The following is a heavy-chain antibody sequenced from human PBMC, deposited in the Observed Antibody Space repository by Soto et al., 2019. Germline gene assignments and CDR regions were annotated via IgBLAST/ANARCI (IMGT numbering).Heavy chain of an antibody. V-gene: IGHV3-74*03. D-gene: IGHD1-1*01. CDR2: IKPDGSRT. J-gene: IGHJ4*02. Sequence: GGSLRLSCAASGFTFSSYWMHWVRQAPGGGLVWVSYIKPDGSRTKDADSVKGRFTISRDNARNTLYLRMNSLRAEDTAVYYCARDNNWSYDSWGRGTLVTVSS. CDR3: ARDNNWSYDS. CDR1: GFTFSSYW.